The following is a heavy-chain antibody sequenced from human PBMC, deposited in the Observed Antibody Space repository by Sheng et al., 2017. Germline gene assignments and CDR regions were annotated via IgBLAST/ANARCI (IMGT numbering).Heavy chain of an antibody. CDR3: ARSPFHVDSSVSDAFVY. D-gene: IGHD3-22*01. V-gene: IGHV1-2*02. CDR1: GYTFTGYY. Sequence: QVQLVQSGAEVKKPGASVKVSCKASGYTFTGYYMHWVRQAPGQGLEWMGWINPNSGGTNYAQKFQGRVTMTRDTSISTAYMELSRLRSDDTAVYYCARSPFHVDSSVSDAFVYLGPRDEWSPSLQ. CDR2: INPNSGGT. J-gene: IGHJ3*02.